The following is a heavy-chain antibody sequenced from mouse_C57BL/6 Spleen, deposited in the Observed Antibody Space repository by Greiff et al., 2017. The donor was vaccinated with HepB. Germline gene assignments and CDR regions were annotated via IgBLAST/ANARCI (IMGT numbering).Heavy chain of an antibody. CDR1: GFSFNTYA. CDR2: IRSKSNNYAT. Sequence: EVHLVESGGGLVQPKGSLKLSCAASGFSFNTYAMNWVRQAPGKGLEWVARIRSKSNNYATYYADSVKDRFTISRDDSESMLYLQMNNLKTEDTAMYYCVRHSYYDGHFDVWGTGTTVTVSS. CDR3: VRHSYYDGHFDV. V-gene: IGHV10-1*01. J-gene: IGHJ1*03. D-gene: IGHD1-1*01.